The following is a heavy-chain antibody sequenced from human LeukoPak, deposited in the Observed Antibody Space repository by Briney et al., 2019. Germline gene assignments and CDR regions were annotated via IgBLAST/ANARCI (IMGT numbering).Heavy chain of an antibody. Sequence: SETLSLTCAVYGGSFSGYYWSWIRQPPGKGLEWIGEINRSGSTNYNPSLKSRVTISVDTSKNQFSLKLSSVTAADTAVYYCARGFYSSSWYFSPKFDYWGQGTLVTVSS. V-gene: IGHV4-34*01. CDR3: ARGFYSSSWYFSPKFDY. CDR1: GGSFSGYY. CDR2: INRSGST. D-gene: IGHD6-13*01. J-gene: IGHJ4*02.